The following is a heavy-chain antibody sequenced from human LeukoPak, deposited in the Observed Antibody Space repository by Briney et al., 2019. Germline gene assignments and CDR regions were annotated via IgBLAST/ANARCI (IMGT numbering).Heavy chain of an antibody. Sequence: GGSLRLSCAASGFTFSSYGMHWVRQTPGKGLAWEALISYDGSNKYYADSVKGRFTISRDNSKNTLYLQMNSLRAEDTAVYYCAKDDYYGSGSYLGYWGQGTLVTVSS. CDR1: GFTFSSYG. V-gene: IGHV3-30*18. D-gene: IGHD3-10*01. CDR2: ISYDGSNK. CDR3: AKDDYYGSGSYLGY. J-gene: IGHJ4*02.